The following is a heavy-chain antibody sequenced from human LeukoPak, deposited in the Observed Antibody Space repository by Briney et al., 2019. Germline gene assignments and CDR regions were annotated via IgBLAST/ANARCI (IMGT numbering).Heavy chain of an antibody. CDR2: ISSSSGYI. Sequence: PGGSLRLCSAAAGLTFSSYSMNWVRQAPGKGLEWGSSISSSSGYIYYADSVKGRFTISGDNAKNSLYLQMNSLRAEDTAVYYCAREIVVVVAASGAFDIWGQGTMVTVSS. CDR3: AREIVVVVAASGAFDI. V-gene: IGHV3-21*01. J-gene: IGHJ3*02. CDR1: GLTFSSYS. D-gene: IGHD2-15*01.